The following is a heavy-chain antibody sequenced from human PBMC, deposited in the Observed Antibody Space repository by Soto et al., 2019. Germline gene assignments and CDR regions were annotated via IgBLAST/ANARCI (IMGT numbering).Heavy chain of an antibody. CDR3: ASLGGGYSGYDVVSY. V-gene: IGHV1-46*01. D-gene: IGHD5-12*01. Sequence: QVQLVQSGAEVKKPGASVKVSCKASGYTFTSYYMHWVRQAPGQGLEWMGIINPSGGSTSYAQKFRGRVTMARDTSTSTVYMELSSLRSEDTAVYYCASLGGGYSGYDVVSYWGQGTLVTVSS. CDR2: INPSGGST. CDR1: GYTFTSYY. J-gene: IGHJ4*02.